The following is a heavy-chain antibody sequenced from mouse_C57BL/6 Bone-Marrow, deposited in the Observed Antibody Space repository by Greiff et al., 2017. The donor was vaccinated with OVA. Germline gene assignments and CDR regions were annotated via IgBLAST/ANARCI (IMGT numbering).Heavy chain of an antibody. CDR2: IDPENGDT. CDR3: TLSFYYAMDY. D-gene: IGHD1-2*01. V-gene: IGHV14-4*01. Sequence: SGAELVRPGASVKLSCTASGFNFKDDYMHWVKQRPEQGLEWIGWIDPENGDTEYASKFQGKATITADTSSNTAYLQLSSLTSEDTAVYYCTLSFYYAMDYWGQGTSVTVSS. CDR1: GFNFKDDY. J-gene: IGHJ4*01.